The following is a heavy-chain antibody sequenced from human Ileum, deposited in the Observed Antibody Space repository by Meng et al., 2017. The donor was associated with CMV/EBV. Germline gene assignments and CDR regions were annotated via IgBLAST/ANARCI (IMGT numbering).Heavy chain of an antibody. Sequence: GGSLRLSCAASGFTFGTYWMSWVRQAPGKGLEWVANIKRDGSEKYYVDSVKGRFTISRDNAKNSLYLQMNSLRAEDTAVYYCARVRHCSSNSCYSPYYYGMDVWGQGTTVTVSS. CDR2: IKRDGSEK. CDR3: ARVRHCSSNSCYSPYYYGMDV. V-gene: IGHV3-7*01. J-gene: IGHJ6*02. D-gene: IGHD2-2*02. CDR1: GFTFGTYW.